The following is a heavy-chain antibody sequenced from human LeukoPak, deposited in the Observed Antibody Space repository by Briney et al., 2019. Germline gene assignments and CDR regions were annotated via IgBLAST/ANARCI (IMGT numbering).Heavy chain of an antibody. CDR1: GVTFRSYG. CDR3: AKDHDYRNWFDP. D-gene: IGHD4/OR15-4a*01. V-gene: IGHV3-30*02. CDR2: IRYDGSNK. Sequence: PGGSLRLSCAASGVTFRSYGMHWVRQAPGKGLEWVTFIRYDGSNKYYAESVMGRFTISRDNSKNTLYLQMNSLRAEDTAVYYCAKDHDYRNWFDPWGQGTLVTVSS. J-gene: IGHJ5*02.